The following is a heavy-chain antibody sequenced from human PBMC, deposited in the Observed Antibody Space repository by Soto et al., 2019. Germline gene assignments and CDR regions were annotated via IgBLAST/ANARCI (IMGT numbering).Heavy chain of an antibody. V-gene: IGHV2-5*02. CDR1: GFSLSTSGVG. CDR3: AHRPSYCSGGSCYPGFDY. D-gene: IGHD2-15*01. CDR2: IYWDDDK. Sequence: SGPTLVNPTQTLTLTCTFSGFSLSTSGVGVGWIRQPPGKALEWLALIYWDDDKRYSPSLKSKLTITKDTSKNQVVLTMTNMDPVDTATYYCAHRPSYCSGGSCYPGFDYWGQGTLVTVS. J-gene: IGHJ4*02.